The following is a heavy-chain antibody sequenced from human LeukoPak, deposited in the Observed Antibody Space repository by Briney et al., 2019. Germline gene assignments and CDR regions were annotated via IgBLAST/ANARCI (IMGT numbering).Heavy chain of an antibody. V-gene: IGHV4-31*03. J-gene: IGHJ4*02. D-gene: IGHD2-15*01. CDR3: AREKYCSGGSCYTDFEY. Sequence: SETLPLTCTVSCGSITSGGYLWNWIRQHPGECLEWIGYISYREITYYNPSLKSRVTISVDTSKNQFSLKVSSVTAADTAVYYCAREKYCSGGSCYTDFEYWGQGALVTVSS. CDR2: ISYREIT. CDR1: CGSITSGGYL.